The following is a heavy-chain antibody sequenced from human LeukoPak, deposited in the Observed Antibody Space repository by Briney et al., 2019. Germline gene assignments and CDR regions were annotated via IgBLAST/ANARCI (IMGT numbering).Heavy chain of an antibody. CDR1: GGSISTSSYY. V-gene: IGHV4-39*01. Sequence: SETLSLTCTVSGGSISTSSYYWGWIRQPPGKGLEWIGSVYYSGSSYSNSSLKSRVTISVDTSKNQFSLKMSSVTAADTAVYYCVRQGDAFDVWGRGTMVTVSS. CDR2: VYYSGSS. J-gene: IGHJ3*01. CDR3: VRQGDAFDV.